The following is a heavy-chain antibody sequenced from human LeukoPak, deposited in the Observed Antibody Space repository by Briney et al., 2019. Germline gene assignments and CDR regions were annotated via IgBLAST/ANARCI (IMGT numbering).Heavy chain of an antibody. CDR1: GGTFSSYA. D-gene: IGHD2-21*02. Sequence: ASVNVSCKASGGTFSSYAISWVRQAPGQGLEWMGGIIPIFGTANYAQKFQGRVTITADESTSTAYMELSSLRSEDTAVYYCARGPYCGGDCSPYNWFDPWGQGTLVTVSS. J-gene: IGHJ5*02. V-gene: IGHV1-69*13. CDR3: ARGPYCGGDCSPYNWFDP. CDR2: IIPIFGTA.